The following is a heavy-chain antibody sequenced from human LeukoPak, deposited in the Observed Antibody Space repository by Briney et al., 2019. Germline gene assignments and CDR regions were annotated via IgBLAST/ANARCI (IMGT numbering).Heavy chain of an antibody. V-gene: IGHV4-34*01. D-gene: IGHD3-9*01. J-gene: IGHJ5*02. CDR2: INHSGST. CDR3: ARGRLRYFDWLLLSWFDP. CDR1: GGSFSGYY. Sequence: SETLSLTCAVYGGSFSGYYWSWIRQPPGKGLEWIGEINHSGSTNYNPSLKGRVTISVDTSKNQFSLKLSSVTAADTAVYYCARGRLRYFDWLLLSWFDPWGQGTLATVSS.